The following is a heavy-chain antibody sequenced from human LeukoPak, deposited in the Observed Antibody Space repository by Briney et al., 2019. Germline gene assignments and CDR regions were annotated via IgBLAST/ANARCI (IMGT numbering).Heavy chain of an antibody. Sequence: PSETLSLTCTVSGGSISSYYWSWIRQPPGKGLEWIGYFYYSGSTNYNPSLKSRVTISVDTSKNQFSLKLSSVTAADTAVYYCAAVTGGLTTFDYWGQGTLVTVSS. CDR3: AAVTGGLTTFDY. J-gene: IGHJ4*02. CDR2: FYYSGST. CDR1: GGSISSYY. D-gene: IGHD1-20*01. V-gene: IGHV4-59*01.